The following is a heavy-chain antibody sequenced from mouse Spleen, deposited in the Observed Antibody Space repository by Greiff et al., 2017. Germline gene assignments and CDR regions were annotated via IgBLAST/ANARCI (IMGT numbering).Heavy chain of an antibody. Sequence: QVTLKVSGAELARPGASVKLSCKASGYTFTSYGISWVKQRTGQGLEWIGEIYPRSGNTYYNEKFKGKATLTADKSSSTAYMELRSLTSEDSAVYFCATYGSSSYAMDYWGQGTSVTVSS. CDR1: GYTFTSYG. J-gene: IGHJ4*01. CDR3: ATYGSSSYAMDY. V-gene: IGHV1-81*01. D-gene: IGHD1-1*01. CDR2: IYPRSGNT.